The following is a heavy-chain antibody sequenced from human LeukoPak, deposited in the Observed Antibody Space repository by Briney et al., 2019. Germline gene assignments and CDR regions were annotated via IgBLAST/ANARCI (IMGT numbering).Heavy chain of an antibody. J-gene: IGHJ4*02. CDR3: ARQYSSSWYGSDY. V-gene: IGHV5-51*01. CDR2: IYPGDSDT. CDR1: GYSFTSYW. Sequence: GESLKISCKGSGYSFTSYWIGWVRQMPGKGLEWMGVIYPGDSDTRYSPSFQGQVTISADKSISTAYLQWSSLKASDTAMYYCARQYSSSWYGSDYWGQGTLVTVSS. D-gene: IGHD6-13*01.